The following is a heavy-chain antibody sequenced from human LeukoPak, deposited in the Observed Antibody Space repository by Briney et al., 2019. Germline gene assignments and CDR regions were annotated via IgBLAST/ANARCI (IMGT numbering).Heavy chain of an antibody. CDR1: GFTFSTYA. J-gene: IGHJ4*02. V-gene: IGHV3-23*01. CDR3: AKTPRPRDFWSGYYSGFDY. D-gene: IGHD3-3*01. Sequence: GGSVRLSCAASGFTFSTYAMSWVRQTPGKGLEWVSAISGSGVTTHYADSVKGRFTISRDNSKNTLYLQMNSLRDDDTAVYYCAKTPRPRDFWSGYYSGFDYWGQGTLVTVSS. CDR2: ISGSGVTT.